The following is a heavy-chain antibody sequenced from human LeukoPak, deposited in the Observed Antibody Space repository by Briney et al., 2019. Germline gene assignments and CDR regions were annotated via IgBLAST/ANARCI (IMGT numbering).Heavy chain of an antibody. CDR1: GASISSDTYF. J-gene: IGHJ5*02. D-gene: IGHD6-19*01. Sequence: SETLSLTCTVSGASISSDTYFWSWIRQPAGKGLEWIGRISSTGRTDYNPSLTSRVTISIDTSKNQLSMQLNSVTAADTAVYYCAKGAGPPWFDPWGQGTLVTVSS. CDR2: ISSTGRT. CDR3: AKGAGPPWFDP. V-gene: IGHV4-61*02.